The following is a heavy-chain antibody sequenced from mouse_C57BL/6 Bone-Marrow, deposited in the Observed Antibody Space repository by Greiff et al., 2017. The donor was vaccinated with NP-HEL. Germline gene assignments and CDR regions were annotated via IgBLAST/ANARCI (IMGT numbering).Heavy chain of an antibody. CDR3: AREPITTVVYWYFDV. V-gene: IGHV1-64*01. CDR1: GYTFTSYW. CDR2: LHPNSGST. D-gene: IGHD1-1*01. Sequence: QVQLQQPGAELVKPGASVKLSCKASGYTFTSYWMHWVKQRPGQGLEWIGMLHPNSGSTNYNEKFKSKATLTVDKSSRTAYIQLSSLTSEDSAVYYCAREPITTVVYWYFDVWGTGTTVTVSS. J-gene: IGHJ1*03.